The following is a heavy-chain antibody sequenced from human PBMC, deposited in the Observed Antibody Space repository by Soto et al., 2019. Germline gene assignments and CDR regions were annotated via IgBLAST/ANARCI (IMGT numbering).Heavy chain of an antibody. Sequence: PSETLSLTCAVSGGSISSGGYSWSWIRQPPGKGLEWIGYMYHSGSTYYNPSLKSRVTISIDRSKNQFSLKLSSVTAADTAVYYCARAYGYYFDYWGQGTLVTVSS. CDR3: ARAYGYYFDY. V-gene: IGHV4-30-2*01. D-gene: IGHD3-10*01. J-gene: IGHJ4*02. CDR2: MYHSGST. CDR1: GGSISSGGYS.